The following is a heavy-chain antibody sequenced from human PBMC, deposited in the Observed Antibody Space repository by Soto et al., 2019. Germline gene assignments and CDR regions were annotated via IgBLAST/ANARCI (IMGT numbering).Heavy chain of an antibody. D-gene: IGHD6-13*01. Sequence: EVQLVESGGGLVQPGRSLRLSCAASGFTFDDYAMHWVRQAPGKGLEWVSGISWNSGSIGYADSVKGRFTISRDNAKNSLYLQMNSLRAEDTALYYCAKGLAAAGIANYYYGMDVWGQGTTVTVSS. CDR2: ISWNSGSI. CDR1: GFTFDDYA. V-gene: IGHV3-9*01. J-gene: IGHJ6*02. CDR3: AKGLAAAGIANYYYGMDV.